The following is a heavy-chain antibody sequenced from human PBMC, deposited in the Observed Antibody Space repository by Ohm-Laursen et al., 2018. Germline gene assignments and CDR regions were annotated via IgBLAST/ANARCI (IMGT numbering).Heavy chain of an antibody. CDR3: SRGQRNYYAMDV. Sequence: QTLSLTCALSGDSVSSNSAAWNWIRQSPSRGLEWLGRTYYRSKWYNDYAVSVKSRITITPDTSKNQFSLQLNSVTPEDSAVYYCSRGQRNYYAMDVWGQGTTVTVSS. D-gene: IGHD1-1*01. V-gene: IGHV6-1*01. CDR1: GDSVSSNSAA. CDR2: TYYRSKWYN. J-gene: IGHJ6*02.